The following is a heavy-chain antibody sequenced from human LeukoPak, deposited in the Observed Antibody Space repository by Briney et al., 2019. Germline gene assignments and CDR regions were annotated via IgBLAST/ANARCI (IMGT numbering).Heavy chain of an antibody. D-gene: IGHD1-26*01. CDR3: ASLKGGSSYGMDV. J-gene: IGHJ6*02. Sequence: ASVKVSCKASGYTFTGYYMHWVRQAPGQGLEWMGWINPNSGGTSYAQKFQGRVTMTRDTSISTAYMELSRLRSDDTAVYYCASLKGGSSYGMDVWGQGTTVTVSS. CDR2: INPNSGGT. CDR1: GYTFTGYY. V-gene: IGHV1-2*02.